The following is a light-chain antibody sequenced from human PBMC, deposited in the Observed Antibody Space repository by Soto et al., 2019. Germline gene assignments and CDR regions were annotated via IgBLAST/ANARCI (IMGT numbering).Light chain of an antibody. Sequence: EIVMTQSPATLSVSPGERATLSCRASQSVSSNLAWYQQKPGQAPRLLLYGASTRATGIPARFSGSGSGTEFTLTISSLQSEDFAVYYCQQYNNWPRTFGKGTKVEIK. CDR3: QQYNNWPRT. CDR2: GAS. CDR1: QSVSSN. J-gene: IGKJ1*01. V-gene: IGKV3-15*01.